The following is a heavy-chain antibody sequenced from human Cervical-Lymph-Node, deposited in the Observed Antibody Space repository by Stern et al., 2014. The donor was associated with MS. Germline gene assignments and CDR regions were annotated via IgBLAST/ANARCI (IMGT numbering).Heavy chain of an antibody. D-gene: IGHD1-26*01. CDR1: GGSVNSGGYC. CDR3: ARALDPLSGSYFPAFDD. Sequence: VQLVESGQGLVKPSETLSLTCTVSGGSVNSGGYCWSWIRQSPGKGLEWLGYSLYSGNTNYNPALEGRVTISIDSSNNQFSLKLDSVTAADTAVYYCARALDPLSGSYFPAFDDWGQGTLVIVSS. V-gene: IGHV4-61*08. J-gene: IGHJ4*02. CDR2: SLYSGNT.